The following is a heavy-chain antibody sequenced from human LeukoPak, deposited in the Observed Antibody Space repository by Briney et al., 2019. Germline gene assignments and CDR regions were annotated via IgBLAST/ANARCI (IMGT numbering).Heavy chain of an antibody. J-gene: IGHJ5*02. CDR1: GGSFSGYY. CDR3: ARGGRLRYYYGSGSSPFDP. V-gene: IGHV4-34*01. CDR2: INHSGST. Sequence: PSETLSLTCAVYGGSFSGYYWSWIRQPPGKGLEWIGEINHSGSTNYNPSLKSRVTISVDTSKNQFSLKLSSVTAADTAVYYCARGGRLRYYYGSGSSPFDPWGQGTLVTVSS. D-gene: IGHD3-10*01.